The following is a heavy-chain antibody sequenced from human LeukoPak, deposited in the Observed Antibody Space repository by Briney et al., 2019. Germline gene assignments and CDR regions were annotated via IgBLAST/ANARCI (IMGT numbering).Heavy chain of an antibody. CDR3: AKDLGYCSSTSCYTPPDY. D-gene: IGHD2-2*02. J-gene: IGHJ4*02. V-gene: IGHV3-23*01. CDR1: GFTFSSYA. Sequence: GGSLRLSCAASGFTFSSYAMSWVRQAPGKGLEWVSAISGGGGSTYYADSVKGRFTISRANSKNTLYLQMNSLRAEDTAVYYCAKDLGYCSSTSCYTPPDYWGQGTLVTVSS. CDR2: ISGGGGST.